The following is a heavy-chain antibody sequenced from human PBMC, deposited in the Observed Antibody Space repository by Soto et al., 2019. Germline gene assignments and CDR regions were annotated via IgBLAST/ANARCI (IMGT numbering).Heavy chain of an antibody. CDR2: ISGSGGST. CDR1: GFTFSSYA. D-gene: IGHD6-19*01. Sequence: EVQLLESGGGLVQPGGSLRLSCAASGFTFSSYAMSWVRQAPGKGLEWVSAISGSGGSTYYADSVTGRFTISRDNSKNTLYLQMNSLRAEDTAVYYCAKVYSSGWYGREDYFDYWGQGTLVTVSS. CDR3: AKVYSSGWYGREDYFDY. V-gene: IGHV3-23*01. J-gene: IGHJ4*02.